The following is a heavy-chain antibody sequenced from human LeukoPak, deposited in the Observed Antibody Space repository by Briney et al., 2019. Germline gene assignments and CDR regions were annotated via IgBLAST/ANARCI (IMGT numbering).Heavy chain of an antibody. CDR1: GFTLSHYA. J-gene: IGHJ4*02. Sequence: GGSLTLSCAACGFTLSHYAMNWVRQAPGKGLDGVAVLIGRCGATDYAHSVKGRFTISRDNSKNTLFLQMTSLRAEDTAIYYCAKGAYEYMEIAYFDYWGEGALVTVSS. D-gene: IGHD5-12*01. CDR3: AKGAYEYMEIAYFDY. V-gene: IGHV3-23*01. CDR2: LIGRCGAT.